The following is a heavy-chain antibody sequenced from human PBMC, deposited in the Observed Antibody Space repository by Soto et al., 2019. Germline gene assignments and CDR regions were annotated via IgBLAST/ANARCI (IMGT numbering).Heavy chain of an antibody. J-gene: IGHJ3*02. CDR1: GYDFTSYG. V-gene: IGHV1-18*01. CDR3: ARGRIVASIHDAFEI. CDR2: ISAYNGKR. Sequence: QGQLLQSGDEVKKPGASVRVSCRASGYDFTSYGISCVRQAPGQGLEWLSWISAYNGKRDTAQKFQGRVTMTLDTSTDTAHMELGDLTSADTAVYYCARGRIVASIHDAFEIWGQGTMVAVSS. D-gene: IGHD2-21*01.